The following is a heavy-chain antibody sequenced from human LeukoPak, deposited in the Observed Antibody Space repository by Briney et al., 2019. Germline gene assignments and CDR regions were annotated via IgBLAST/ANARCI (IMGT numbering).Heavy chain of an antibody. CDR2: IWYDGSNK. D-gene: IGHD3-10*01. CDR3: ARWTPKGKYFFDY. Sequence: QPGGTLRLSCAASGFTFSSYGMHWVRQAPGKGLEWVAVIWYDGSNKYYADSVKGRFTISRDNSKNTLYLQMNSLRAEDTAVYYCARWTPKGKYFFDYWGQGTLVTVSS. CDR1: GFTFSSYG. J-gene: IGHJ4*02. V-gene: IGHV3-33*01.